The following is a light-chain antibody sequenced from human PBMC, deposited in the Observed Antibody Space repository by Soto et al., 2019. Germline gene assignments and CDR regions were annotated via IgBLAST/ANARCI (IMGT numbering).Light chain of an antibody. CDR2: EVS. CDR1: SSDVGGFNY. Sequence: QSVLTQPASVSGSLGQSITISCTGTSSDVGGFNYVSWYQQHPGKAPKLMIYEVSNRPSGVSNRFSGSKSGNTASLTISGLQAEDEADYYCSSYKSSSNYVFGSGTKVNVL. V-gene: IGLV2-14*01. J-gene: IGLJ1*01. CDR3: SSYKSSSNYV.